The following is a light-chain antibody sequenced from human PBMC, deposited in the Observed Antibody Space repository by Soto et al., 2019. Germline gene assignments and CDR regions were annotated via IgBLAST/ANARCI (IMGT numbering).Light chain of an antibody. Sequence: EIVMTQSPATLSVSPGERATLSCRASQSVSSNLAWYQQKPGQAPRLLIYGASTRATGIPARFSGSGSGTEFTLNLSSLQSEDFAVYDCQQYNNWPYTFGQGTKLEIK. CDR1: QSVSSN. J-gene: IGKJ2*01. CDR2: GAS. V-gene: IGKV3-15*01. CDR3: QQYNNWPYT.